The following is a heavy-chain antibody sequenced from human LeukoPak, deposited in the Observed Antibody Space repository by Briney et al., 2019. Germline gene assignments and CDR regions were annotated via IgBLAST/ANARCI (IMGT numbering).Heavy chain of an antibody. D-gene: IGHD6-13*01. Sequence: GGSLRLSCAASGFTFSDYYMGWVRQAPGKGLEWVSYISGSGSMLHYADSVKGRSTISRDNAKNSLYLQMSTLRAEDTAVYYCARRPYSTSWYYFDYWGQGTLVTVSS. J-gene: IGHJ4*02. V-gene: IGHV3-11*04. CDR3: ARRPYSTSWYYFDY. CDR2: ISGSGSML. CDR1: GFTFSDYY.